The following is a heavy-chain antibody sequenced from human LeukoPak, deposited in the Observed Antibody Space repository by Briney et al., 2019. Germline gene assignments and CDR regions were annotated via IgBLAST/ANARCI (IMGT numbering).Heavy chain of an antibody. J-gene: IGHJ5*02. D-gene: IGHD1-14*01. Sequence: ASETLSLTCSVSGYSISSGYYWSWIRQSPGKGLEWIGSIYHSGFNYYNPSLQSRVTMSVDTSKNEFSLKLSSVTAADTAVFYCAREGTVRWFDPWGQGTLVIVSS. CDR2: IYHSGFN. CDR1: GYSISSGYY. V-gene: IGHV4-38-2*02. CDR3: AREGTVRWFDP.